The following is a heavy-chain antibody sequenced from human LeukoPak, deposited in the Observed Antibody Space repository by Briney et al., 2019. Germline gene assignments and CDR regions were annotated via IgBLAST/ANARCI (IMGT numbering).Heavy chain of an antibody. D-gene: IGHD3-3*01. Sequence: SETLSLTCTVSGGSISSGSYYWSWIRQPAGKGLEWIGRIYTSGSTNYNPSLKSRVTISVATSKNQFSLKLSSVTAADTAVYYCAMSSITPNNYGMDVWGQGTTVTVSS. V-gene: IGHV4-61*02. CDR2: IYTSGST. CDR1: GGSISSGSYY. CDR3: AMSSITPNNYGMDV. J-gene: IGHJ6*02.